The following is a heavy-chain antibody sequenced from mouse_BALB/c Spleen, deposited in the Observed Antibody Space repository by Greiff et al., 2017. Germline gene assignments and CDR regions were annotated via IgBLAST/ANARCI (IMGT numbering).Heavy chain of an antibody. J-gene: IGHJ4*01. CDR3: TRRGRAMDY. CDR1: GYTFTSFF. V-gene: IGHV1S81*02. Sequence: QLQQSGAELVKPGASVKSFRKAFGYTFTSFFMYWVKQRPGQGREWIGEINPSNGGNNLNEKFKSKATLTVDKSSSPAYRQLSSLTSEDSAVYYGTRRGRAMDYWGQGTSVTVSA. CDR2: INPSNGGN. D-gene: IGHD3-3*01.